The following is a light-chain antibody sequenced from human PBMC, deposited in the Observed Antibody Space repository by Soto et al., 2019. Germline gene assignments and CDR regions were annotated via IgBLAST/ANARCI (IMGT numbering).Light chain of an antibody. J-gene: IGKJ3*01. V-gene: IGKV3-20*01. Sequence: EIVLTQSPGTLSLSPGERATLSYSASQSVSSNYLAWYQHKPGQGPRLLIYGASSRATGIPDRFSGSGSVTDFTLTISRLEPEDFALYYCQTYGSSFTFGPGTKVDIK. CDR3: QTYGSSFT. CDR1: QSVSSNY. CDR2: GAS.